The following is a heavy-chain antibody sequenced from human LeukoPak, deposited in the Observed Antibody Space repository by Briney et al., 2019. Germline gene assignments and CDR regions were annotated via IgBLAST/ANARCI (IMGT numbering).Heavy chain of an antibody. CDR3: AGSYYDFWSGYPYYYMDV. CDR2: IYYSGST. CDR1: GGSISSYY. D-gene: IGHD3-3*01. V-gene: IGHV4-59*01. J-gene: IGHJ6*03. Sequence: PSETLSLTCTVSGGSISSYYWSWIRQPPGKGLEWIGYIYYSGSTNYNPSLKSRVTTSVDTSKNQFPLKLSSVTAADTAVYYCAGSYYDFWSGYPYYYMDVWGKGTTVTVSS.